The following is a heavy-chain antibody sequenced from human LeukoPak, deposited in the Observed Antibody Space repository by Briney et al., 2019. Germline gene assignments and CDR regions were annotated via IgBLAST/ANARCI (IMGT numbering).Heavy chain of an antibody. CDR1: GGSISSYY. J-gene: IGHJ5*02. CDR3: ARWRSVAAHFWFDP. Sequence: YPSETLSLTCTVSGGSISSYYWRWIRQPPGKGLEWIGYIYYSGSTNYNPSLKSRFTISVDTSKNQFSLKLSSVTAADTAVYYCARWRSVAAHFWFDPWGQGTLVTVSS. CDR2: IYYSGST. V-gene: IGHV4-59*01. D-gene: IGHD6-13*01.